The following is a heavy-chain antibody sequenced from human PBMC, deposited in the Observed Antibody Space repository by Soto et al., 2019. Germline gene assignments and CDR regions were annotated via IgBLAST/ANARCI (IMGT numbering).Heavy chain of an antibody. CDR2: ISGRGDST. D-gene: IGHD1-1*01. J-gene: IGHJ5*01. V-gene: IGHV3-23*01. Sequence: PGGSLRLSCAGSGFIFGHYAMTWVRQAPGKGLEWISAISGRGDSTYYADAVKGRFTISRDNSKNTLYLQMNSLRFDDTAVYYCAKALDGGFDSWGQGTLVTVSS. CDR3: AKALDGGFDS. CDR1: GFIFGHYA.